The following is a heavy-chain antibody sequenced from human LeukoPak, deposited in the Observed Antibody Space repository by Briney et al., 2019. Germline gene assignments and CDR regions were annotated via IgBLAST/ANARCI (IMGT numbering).Heavy chain of an antibody. CDR3: ARDRFSGSCDY. CDR1: GFTFSSYW. J-gene: IGHJ4*02. Sequence: GGSLRLSCAASGFTFSSYWMSWVRQAPGKGLEGVANINQDGSEKYYVDSVKGRFTISRDNAKNSLYLQMNSLRAEDTAVYYCARDRFSGSCDYWGQGTLVTVSS. V-gene: IGHV3-7*01. D-gene: IGHD1-26*01. CDR2: INQDGSEK.